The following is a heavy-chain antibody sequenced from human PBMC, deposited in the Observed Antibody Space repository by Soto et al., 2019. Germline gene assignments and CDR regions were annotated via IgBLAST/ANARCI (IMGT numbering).Heavy chain of an antibody. V-gene: IGHV4-59*08. CDR3: ARRELSGYDSWFYY. CDR2: IYYSGST. D-gene: IGHD5-12*01. Sequence: SETLSLTCTVSGGSISSYYWSWIRQPPGKGLEWIGYIYYSGSTNYNPSLKSRVTISVDTSKNQFSLKLSSVTAADMAVYYCARRELSGYDSWFYYWGQGTLVTVSS. CDR1: GGSISSYY. J-gene: IGHJ4*02.